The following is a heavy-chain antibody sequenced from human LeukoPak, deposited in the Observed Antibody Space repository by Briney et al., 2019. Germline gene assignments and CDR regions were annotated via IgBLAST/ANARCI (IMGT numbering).Heavy chain of an antibody. CDR2: IWYDKSNK. CDR1: GFSFSTYS. CDR3: ARRQGDAFDI. V-gene: IGHV3-33*01. J-gene: IGHJ3*02. Sequence: GRSLRLSCAASGFSFSTYSMHWVRQAPGKGLEWVALIWYDKSNKYYADSVKGRFTISRDNSKNTLYLQMNSLRVEDTADYYCARRQGDAFDIWGQGTMVTVST.